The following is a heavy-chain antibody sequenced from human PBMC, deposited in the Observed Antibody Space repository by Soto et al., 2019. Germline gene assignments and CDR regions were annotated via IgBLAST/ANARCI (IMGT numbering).Heavy chain of an antibody. J-gene: IGHJ4*02. CDR3: AGSPNQYFFDY. CDR2: ISSSGST. V-gene: IGHV4-30-4*08. CDR1: GGSISSGDQY. Sequence: QVQLQESGPGLVKPSQTLSLSCTVSGGSISSGDQYWTWIRQPPGTGLERIGYISSSGSTSYNPSLRSRLAMSLDRSGNQFSLALSSVTAADTALYDCAGSPNQYFFDYWGQGTMITVSS. D-gene: IGHD1-26*01.